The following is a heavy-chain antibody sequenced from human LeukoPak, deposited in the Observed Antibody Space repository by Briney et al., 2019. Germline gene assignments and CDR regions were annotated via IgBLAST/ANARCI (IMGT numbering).Heavy chain of an antibody. CDR3: AAEQQVGATNWFDP. Sequence: ASVKVSCKASGYTFTGYYMHWVRQAPGQGLEWMGWINPNSGGTNYAQKFQGWVTMTRDTSISTAYMELSRLRSDDTAVYYCAAEQQVGATNWFDPWGQGTLVTVSS. CDR2: INPNSGGT. J-gene: IGHJ5*02. CDR1: GYTFTGYY. V-gene: IGHV1-2*04. D-gene: IGHD1-26*01.